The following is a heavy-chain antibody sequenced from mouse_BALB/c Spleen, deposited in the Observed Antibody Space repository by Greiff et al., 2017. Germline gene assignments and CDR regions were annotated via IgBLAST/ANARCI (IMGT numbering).Heavy chain of an antibody. Sequence: EVKLVESGGDLVKPGGSLKLSCAASGFTFSSYGMSWVRQTPDKRLEWVATISSGGSYTYYPDSVKGRFTISRDNAKNTLYLQMSSLKSEDTAMYYCASYGRGAMDYWGQGTSVTVSS. CDR2: ISSGGSYT. CDR3: ASYGRGAMDY. V-gene: IGHV5-6*01. D-gene: IGHD1-1*01. CDR1: GFTFSSYG. J-gene: IGHJ4*01.